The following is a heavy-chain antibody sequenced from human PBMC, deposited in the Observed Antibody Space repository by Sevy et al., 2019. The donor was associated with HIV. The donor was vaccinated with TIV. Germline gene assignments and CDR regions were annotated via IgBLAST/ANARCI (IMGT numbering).Heavy chain of an antibody. CDR1: GFTFSSYS. CDR2: ISSSSIYI. J-gene: IGHJ4*02. CDR3: ARDPGFYCSGGSCYPRYYFDY. Sequence: GGSLRPSCAASGFTFSSYSMNWVRQAPEKGLEWVSSISSSSIYIYYGDSVKGRFTMRRDKAKNSLYLQMNSLGAEDTAVNYWARDPGFYCSGGSCYPRYYFDYWGQGTLVTVSS. D-gene: IGHD2-15*01. V-gene: IGHV3-21*01.